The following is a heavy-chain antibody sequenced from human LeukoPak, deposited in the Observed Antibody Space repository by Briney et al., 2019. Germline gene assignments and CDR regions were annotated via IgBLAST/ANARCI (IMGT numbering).Heavy chain of an antibody. J-gene: IGHJ4*02. V-gene: IGHV3-48*02. CDR3: ARVHRGYSYGRLDY. CDR2: ISSSDNTI. Sequence: GGSLRLSCAASGFTFSFYSMNWVRQAPGKGLEWVSYISSSDNTIHYADSVKGPFTISRDNAKNSLYLEMNSLRDEDTAVYYCARVHRGYSYGRLDYWGQGTLVTVSS. D-gene: IGHD5-18*01. CDR1: GFTFSFYS.